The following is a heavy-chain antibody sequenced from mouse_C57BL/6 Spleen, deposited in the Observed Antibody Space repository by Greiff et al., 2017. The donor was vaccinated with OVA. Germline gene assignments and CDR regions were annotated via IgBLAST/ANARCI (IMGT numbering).Heavy chain of an antibody. CDR2: IDPSDSYT. Sequence: QVQLQQPGAELVKPGASVKLSCKASGYTFTSYWMQWVKQRPGQGLEWIGEIDPSDSYTNYNQKFKGKATLTVDTSSSTAYMQLSSLTSEDSSVYYSARTSSSGYGFAYWGQGTLVTVSA. V-gene: IGHV1-50*01. CDR3: ARTSSSGYGFAY. J-gene: IGHJ3*01. D-gene: IGHD3-2*02. CDR1: GYTFTSYW.